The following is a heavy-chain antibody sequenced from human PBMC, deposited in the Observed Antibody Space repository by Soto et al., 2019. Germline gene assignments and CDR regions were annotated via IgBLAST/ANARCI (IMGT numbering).Heavy chain of an antibody. V-gene: IGHV4-34*01. CDR2: INHSGST. D-gene: IGHD3-3*01. Sequence: SETLSLTCAVYGGSFSGYYWSWIRQPPGKGLEWIGEINHSGSTNYNPSLKSRVTISVDTSKNQFSLKLSSVTAADTAVYYCAAPSGSSPYYYYYYGMDVWGQGTTVTVSS. J-gene: IGHJ6*02. CDR1: GGSFSGYY. CDR3: AAPSGSSPYYYYYYGMDV.